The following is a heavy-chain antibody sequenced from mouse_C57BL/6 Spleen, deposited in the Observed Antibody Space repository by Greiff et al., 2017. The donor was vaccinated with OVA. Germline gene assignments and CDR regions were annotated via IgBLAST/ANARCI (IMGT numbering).Heavy chain of an antibody. J-gene: IGHJ3*01. CDR3: AREGAYYLFAY. CDR1: GYSITSGYY. V-gene: IGHV3-6*01. D-gene: IGHD2-10*01. Sequence: EVKLMESGPGLVKPSQSLSLTCSVTGYSITSGYYWNWIRQFPGNKLEWMGYISYDGSNNYNPSLKNRISITRDTSKNQFFLKLNSVTTEDTATYYCAREGAYYLFAYWGQGTLVTVSA. CDR2: ISYDGSN.